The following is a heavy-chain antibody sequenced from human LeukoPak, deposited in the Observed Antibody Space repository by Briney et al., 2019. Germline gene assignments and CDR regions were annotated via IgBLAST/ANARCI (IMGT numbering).Heavy chain of an antibody. CDR3: ARAADSSGYSSPFDF. CDR2: IIPIFGTA. J-gene: IGHJ4*02. V-gene: IGHV1-69*05. Sequence: SVKVSCKASGGTFSSYAIGWVRQAPGQGLEWMGGIIPIFGTANYAQKFQGRVTTTTDESTSTAYMELSSLRSEDTAVYYCARAADSSGYSSPFDFWGQGTLVTVSS. D-gene: IGHD3-22*01. CDR1: GGTFSSYA.